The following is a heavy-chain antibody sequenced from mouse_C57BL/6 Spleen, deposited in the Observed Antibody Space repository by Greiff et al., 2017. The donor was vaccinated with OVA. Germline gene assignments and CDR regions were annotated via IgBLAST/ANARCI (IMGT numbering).Heavy chain of an antibody. CDR2: IYPRSGNT. Sequence: QVQLQQSGAELARPGASVKLSCKASGYTFTSYGISWVKQRAGQGLEWIGEIYPRSGNTYYNEKFKGKATLTADKSSSTAYMELRSLTSEDSAVYFCARVDYDGMDYWGQGTSVTVSS. CDR1: GYTFTSYG. V-gene: IGHV1-81*01. CDR3: ARVDYDGMDY. J-gene: IGHJ4*01.